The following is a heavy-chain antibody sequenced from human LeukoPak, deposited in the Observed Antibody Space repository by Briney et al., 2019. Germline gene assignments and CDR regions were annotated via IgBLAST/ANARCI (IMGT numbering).Heavy chain of an antibody. CDR1: GGSLSGYY. CDR2: INHGGST. D-gene: IGHD6-13*01. Sequence: SETLSLTRAVYGGSLSGYYWSWIRQSPGKGLEWIGEINHGGSTNYNPSLKTRVTMSVDTSKNHFSLKLSSVTAADTAVYFCAREGRMGMGIEYWGQGTLVTVSS. V-gene: IGHV4-34*01. J-gene: IGHJ4*02. CDR3: AREGRMGMGIEY.